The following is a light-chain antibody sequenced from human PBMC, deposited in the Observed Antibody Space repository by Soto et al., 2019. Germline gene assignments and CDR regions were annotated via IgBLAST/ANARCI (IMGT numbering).Light chain of an antibody. CDR2: RTS. V-gene: IGKV3-15*01. CDR3: QQYNNWPRAT. J-gene: IGKJ4*01. CDR1: QSISSN. Sequence: ERVMTQSPATLSLSPGDSATLSCRASQSISSNLAWYQPKPGQAPRLLMFRTSSRATGFPDRFSGSGSGTEFNLTISSLQSEDFGVYYCQQYNNWPRATFGGGTKVDIK.